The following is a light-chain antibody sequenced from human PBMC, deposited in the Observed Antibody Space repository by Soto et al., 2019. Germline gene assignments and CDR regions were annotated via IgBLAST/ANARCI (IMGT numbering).Light chain of an antibody. CDR2: GAS. J-gene: IGKJ5*01. Sequence: DIVLTQSPGTLCLSPGERATLSCRASQSVSSSYLAWYQQKPGQAPRLPIYGASSRATGIPDRFSGSGSGTDFTLTISRLEPEDFAVYYCQQYGSSFGQGTRLEIK. V-gene: IGKV3-20*01. CDR1: QSVSSSY. CDR3: QQYGSS.